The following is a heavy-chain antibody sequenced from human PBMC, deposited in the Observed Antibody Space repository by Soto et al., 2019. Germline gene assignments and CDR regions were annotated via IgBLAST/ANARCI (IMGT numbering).Heavy chain of an antibody. CDR1: GYSFTSYW. CDR3: ARLGQWELLGPDY. J-gene: IGHJ4*02. CDR2: IDPSDSYT. V-gene: IGHV5-10-1*01. D-gene: IGHD1-26*01. Sequence: GECLKSSCKGSGYSFTSYWISWVRQMPGKGLEWMGRIDPSDSYTNYSPSFQGHVTISADKSISTAYLQWSSLKASDTAMYYCARLGQWELLGPDYWGQGTLVTVSS.